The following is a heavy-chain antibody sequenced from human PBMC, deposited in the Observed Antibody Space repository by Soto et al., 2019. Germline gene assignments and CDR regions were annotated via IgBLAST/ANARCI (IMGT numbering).Heavy chain of an antibody. CDR3: ARTRVGAPYYLDY. J-gene: IGHJ4*02. D-gene: IGHD1-26*01. CDR2: ISSSSSTI. CDR1: GFTFSSYS. Sequence: PGGSLRLSCAASGFTFSSYSMNWVRQAPGKGLEGVSYISSSSSTIYYADSVKGRFSISRDNAKNSLYLQMNSLRDEDTAVYYCARTRVGAPYYLDYWGQGTLVTGSS. V-gene: IGHV3-48*02.